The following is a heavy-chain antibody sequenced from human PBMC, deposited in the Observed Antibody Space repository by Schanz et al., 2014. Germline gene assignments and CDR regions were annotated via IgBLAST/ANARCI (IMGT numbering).Heavy chain of an antibody. D-gene: IGHD5-12*01. CDR1: GYTFTTYY. Sequence: QVQLVQSGAEVKKPGASVKVSCKASGYTFTTYYMLWVRQAPGQGLEWMGRIIPILGIANYAQKFQGRVTITADKSTFTAYMDVSSLRSEDTAVYYCARGGGPEDVFDIWGQGTTVTVSS. V-gene: IGHV1-69*04. CDR3: ARGGGPEDVFDI. CDR2: IIPILGIA. J-gene: IGHJ3*02.